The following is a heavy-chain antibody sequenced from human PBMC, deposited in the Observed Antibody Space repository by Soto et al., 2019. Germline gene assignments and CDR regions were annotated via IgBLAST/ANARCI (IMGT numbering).Heavy chain of an antibody. J-gene: IGHJ6*02. CDR3: ARYKSNYYHGMDV. CDR1: GGSISSYY. Sequence: QVQLQESGPGLVKPSETLSLTCTVSGGSISSYYWSWIRQPPGKGLEWIGYIYYSGITNYNPSLKSRVTISVNTSKNQFSLKLSSVTAADTAVYYCARYKSNYYHGMDVWGQGTTVTVSS. CDR2: IYYSGIT. D-gene: IGHD1-20*01. V-gene: IGHV4-59*01.